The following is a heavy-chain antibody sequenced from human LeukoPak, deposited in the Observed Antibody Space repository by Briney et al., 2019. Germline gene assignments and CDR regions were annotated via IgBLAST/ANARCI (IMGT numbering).Heavy chain of an antibody. CDR1: GGSISSHY. CDR2: IYYSGST. V-gene: IGHV4-59*11. D-gene: IGHD3-10*01. J-gene: IGHJ5*02. CDR3: ARAELLWFGESRSWFDP. Sequence: SETLSLTCTVSGGSISSHYWSWIRQPPGKGLEWIGYIYYSGSTNYNPSLKSRVTISVDTSKNQFSLKLSSVTAADTAVYYCARAELLWFGESRSWFDPWGQGTLVTVSS.